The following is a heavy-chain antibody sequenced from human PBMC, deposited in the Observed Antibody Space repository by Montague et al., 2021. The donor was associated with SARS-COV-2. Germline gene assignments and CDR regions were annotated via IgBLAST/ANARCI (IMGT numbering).Heavy chain of an antibody. J-gene: IGHJ4*02. CDR2: IYYCRST. CDR3: ARDQRVYCSGGCCYNFDY. Sequence: SETLSLTCTVSGGSISTYYYCGWVRQPPGKRLEWRGSIYYCRSTYYNPSLKSRVTISVDTPMNHFSLKLSSVTAADTAVYYCARDQRVYCSGGCCYNFDYGGQGTLVTVSS. CDR1: GGSISTYYY. V-gene: IGHV4-39*02. D-gene: IGHD2-15*01.